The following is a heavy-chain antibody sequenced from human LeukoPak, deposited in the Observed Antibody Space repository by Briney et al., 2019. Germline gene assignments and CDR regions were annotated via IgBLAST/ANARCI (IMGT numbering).Heavy chain of an antibody. J-gene: IGHJ4*02. CDR3: ARKSSTFDY. CDR2: TYYRSKWYN. Sequence: SRTLSLTCALSGDSLSSSSAAWDWLRQSPSRGLEWLERTYYRSKWYNDYAVSVKSHITINPDTSKNQFSLQLNSVTPEDTAVYCCARKSSTFDYWGQGTLVTVSS. CDR1: GDSLSSSSAA. V-gene: IGHV6-1*01. D-gene: IGHD6-13*01.